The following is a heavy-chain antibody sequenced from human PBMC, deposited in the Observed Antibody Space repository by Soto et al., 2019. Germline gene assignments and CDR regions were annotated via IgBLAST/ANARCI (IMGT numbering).Heavy chain of an antibody. CDR2: VDYSGTA. Sequence: PWETLSLTCTVSSGSISVTNVFWGWVRQPPGKGLEWIGNVDYSGTAYFSPSLATRVTFHVDTSKNQFSLTLYSVTAADTAVYYCARITGRHREYWGQRILFTLSA. V-gene: IGHV4-39*01. CDR1: SGSISVTNVF. CDR3: ARITGRHREY. D-gene: IGHD1-20*01. J-gene: IGHJ4*02.